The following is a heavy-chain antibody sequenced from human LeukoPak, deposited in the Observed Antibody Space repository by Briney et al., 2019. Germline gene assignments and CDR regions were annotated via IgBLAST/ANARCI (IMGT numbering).Heavy chain of an antibody. CDR1: GFTFSSYG. J-gene: IGHJ4*02. CDR3: ARESESYDSSGSTFDY. CDR2: ISFDGSNK. V-gene: IGHV3-30*03. Sequence: GGSLRLSCAASGFTFSSYGMHWVRQAPGKGLEWVAVISFDGSNKYYADSVKGRFTISRDNSKNTLYLQMNSLRAEDTAVYYCARESESYDSSGSTFDYWGQGTLVTVSS. D-gene: IGHD3-22*01.